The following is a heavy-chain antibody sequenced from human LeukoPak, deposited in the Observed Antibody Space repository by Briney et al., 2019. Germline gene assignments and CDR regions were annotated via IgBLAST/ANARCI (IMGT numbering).Heavy chain of an antibody. CDR2: FYYSGST. V-gene: IGHV4-59*08. Sequence: SETLSLTCTVSGGSIRSYYWSWIRQPPGKGLEWIGYFYYSGSTNYNPSLKSRVTISGDTSKNQFSLKLSSVTAADTAVYYCARLGYYDSSGYYLGFDPWGQGTLVTVSS. J-gene: IGHJ5*02. CDR1: GGSIRSYY. CDR3: ARLGYYDSSGYYLGFDP. D-gene: IGHD3-22*01.